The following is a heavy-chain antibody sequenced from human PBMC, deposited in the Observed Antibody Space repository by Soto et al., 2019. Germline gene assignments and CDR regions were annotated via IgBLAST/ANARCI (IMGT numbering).Heavy chain of an antibody. CDR1: GFTLSSYA. CDR2: ISASGSDT. CDR3: AKTIVPAGIDAFDV. Sequence: EVQLLESGGDLIQAGGSLRLSCAASGFTLSSYALTWVRQGPGKGLEWVSVISASGSDTFFRDSVKGRFTISRDTSKNTLYLQMNSLRVEDTAVYCCAKTIVPAGIDAFDVWGRGTMVTVSS. D-gene: IGHD2-2*02. J-gene: IGHJ3*01. V-gene: IGHV3-23*01.